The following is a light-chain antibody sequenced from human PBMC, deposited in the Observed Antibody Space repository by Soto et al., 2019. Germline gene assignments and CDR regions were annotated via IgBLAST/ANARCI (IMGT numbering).Light chain of an antibody. Sequence: DIHMTQSPSSLSASVGHIVTITCRASQNIRSYLHWYKQKPGEAPKLLIYDASSLHSGVPSRLSGSGSGTEFTLTISSMKPDDFATYYCQQYNSYWTFGQGTKVDIK. J-gene: IGKJ1*01. CDR2: DAS. CDR3: QQYNSYWT. V-gene: IGKV1-5*01. CDR1: QNIRSY.